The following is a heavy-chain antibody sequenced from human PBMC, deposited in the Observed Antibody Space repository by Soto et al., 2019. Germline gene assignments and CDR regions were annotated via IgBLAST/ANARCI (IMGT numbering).Heavy chain of an antibody. V-gene: IGHV1-69*01. J-gene: IGHJ5*02. CDR2: IIPIFGTA. CDR1: GGTFSSYA. D-gene: IGHD2-2*01. CDR3: ARDPTIVVVPAATRGWFDP. Sequence: SVRVYCKASGGTFSSYAISWVRQAPGQGLEWMGGIIPIFGTANYAQKFQGRVTITADESTSTAYMELSSLRSEDTAVYYCARDPTIVVVPAATRGWFDPWGQGTLVTVSS.